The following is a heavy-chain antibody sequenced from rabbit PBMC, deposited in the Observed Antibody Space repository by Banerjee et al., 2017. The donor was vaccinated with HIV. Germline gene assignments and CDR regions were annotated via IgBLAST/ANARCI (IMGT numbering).Heavy chain of an antibody. CDR2: IATGDATP. Sequence: QEQLEESGGDLVKPEGSLTLSCTASGIDFSSHYMSWVRQAPGKGLEWIGCIATGDATPYYARWAKGRFTISKTSSTTVTLQMTSLTAADTATYFCVRDWGAYAGHGYATGWLDLWGQGTLVTVS. CDR3: VRDWGAYAGHGYATGWLDL. V-gene: IGHV1S45*01. J-gene: IGHJ5*01. D-gene: IGHD6-1*01. CDR1: GIDFSSHYM.